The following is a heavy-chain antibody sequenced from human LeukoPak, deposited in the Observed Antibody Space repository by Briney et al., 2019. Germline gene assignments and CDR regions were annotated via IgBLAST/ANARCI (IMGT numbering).Heavy chain of an antibody. CDR2: IYYSGST. Sequence: TSETLSLTCTVSGGSISSYYWSWIRQPPGKGLEWIGYIYYSGSTNYNPSLKSRVTISVDTSKNQFSLKLSSVTAADTAVYYCARDQEDYYDSYWYFDLWGRGTLVTVSS. J-gene: IGHJ2*01. CDR3: ARDQEDYYDSYWYFDL. V-gene: IGHV4-59*01. CDR1: GGSISSYY. D-gene: IGHD3-22*01.